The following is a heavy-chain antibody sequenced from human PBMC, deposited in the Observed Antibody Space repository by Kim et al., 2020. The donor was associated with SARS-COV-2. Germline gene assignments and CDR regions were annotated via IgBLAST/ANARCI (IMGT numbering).Heavy chain of an antibody. CDR2: K. Sequence: KYYADSVKGRFTISRDNSKNTLYLQMNSLRAEDTAVYYCAKGGYSDAFDIWGQGTMVTVSS. CDR3: AKGGYSDAFDI. J-gene: IGHJ3*02. V-gene: IGHV3-30*02. D-gene: IGHD6-13*01.